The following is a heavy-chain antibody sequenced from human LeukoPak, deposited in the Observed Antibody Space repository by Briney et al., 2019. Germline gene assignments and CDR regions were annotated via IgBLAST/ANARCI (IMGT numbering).Heavy chain of an antibody. J-gene: IGHJ5*02. CDR2: IYYSGST. CDR1: GGSISSYY. V-gene: IGHV4-59*12. Sequence: SETLSLTCTVSGGSISSYYWSWIRQPPGKGPEWIGYIYYSGSTNYNPSLKSRVTISVDTSKNQFSLELSSVTAADTAVYYCARDLRSIAADWFDPWGQGTLVTVSS. CDR3: ARDLRSIAADWFDP. D-gene: IGHD6-13*01.